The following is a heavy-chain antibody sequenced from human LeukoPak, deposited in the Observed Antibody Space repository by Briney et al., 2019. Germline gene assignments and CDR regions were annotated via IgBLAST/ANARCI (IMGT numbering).Heavy chain of an antibody. CDR1: GFTFNSYW. CDR3: ATGSNAPGNH. Sequence: GGSLRLSCAASGFTFNSYWMSWVRQAPGKGLEWVANIKEDGSAQYYVDSVKGRFTISRDNAKNSLNLQMNSLRAEDTAVYYCATGSNAPGNHWGQGTLVTVSS. V-gene: IGHV3-7*01. CDR2: IKEDGSAQ. J-gene: IGHJ5*02. D-gene: IGHD6-25*01.